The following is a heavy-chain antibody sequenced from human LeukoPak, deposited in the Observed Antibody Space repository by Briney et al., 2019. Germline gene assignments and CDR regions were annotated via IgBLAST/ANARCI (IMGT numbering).Heavy chain of an antibody. Sequence: SETLSLTCTVSGGSIGSSGYYWGWIRQPPGKGLEWIGSIYYSGGNYYNPSLNSRVTISVDTSKNQFSLRLSSVTAADTAVYYCARGPYYFDSWGPGTLVTVSS. J-gene: IGHJ4*02. V-gene: IGHV4-39*07. CDR2: IYYSGGN. CDR1: GGSIGSSGYY. CDR3: ARGPYYFDS.